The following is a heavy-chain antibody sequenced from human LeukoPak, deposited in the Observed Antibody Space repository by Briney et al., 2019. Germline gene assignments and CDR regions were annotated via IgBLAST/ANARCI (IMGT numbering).Heavy chain of an antibody. CDR1: GFTFSGYT. Sequence: GGSLRLSCAASGFTFSGYTMNWVRQAPGKGLEWVSSISSSSNYIYYADSVKGGLTISRDNAENSLFLQMNSLRAEDTAVYYCARDLSSGWFDYWGQGTLVTVSS. CDR3: ARDLSSGWFDY. CDR2: ISSSSNYI. D-gene: IGHD6-19*01. V-gene: IGHV3-21*01. J-gene: IGHJ4*02.